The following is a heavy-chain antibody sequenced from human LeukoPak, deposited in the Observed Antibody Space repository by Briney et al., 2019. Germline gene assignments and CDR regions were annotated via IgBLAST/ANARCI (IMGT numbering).Heavy chain of an antibody. D-gene: IGHD2-2*01. Sequence: GGSLRLSCAASGFTFSSYGMSWVRQAPGKGLEWISAISGSGGSTYYADSVKGRFTISRDNSKNTLYLQMNSLRAEDTAVYYCARGTSYSPNWFDPWGQGTLVTVSS. CDR1: GFTFSSYG. J-gene: IGHJ5*02. CDR2: ISGSGGST. V-gene: IGHV3-23*01. CDR3: ARGTSYSPNWFDP.